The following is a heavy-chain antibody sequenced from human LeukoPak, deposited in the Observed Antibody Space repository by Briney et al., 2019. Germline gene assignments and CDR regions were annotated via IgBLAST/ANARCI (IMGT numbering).Heavy chain of an antibody. CDR3: AKDNRALEQQLVHDY. D-gene: IGHD6-13*01. CDR2: IRYDGSNK. Sequence: GGSLRLSCAASGFTFSNYGMHWVRQAPGKGLEWVAFIRYDGSNKYYADSVKGRFTISRDNSKNTLYLQMNSLRAEDTAVYYCAKDNRALEQQLVHDYWGQGTLVTVSS. CDR1: GFTFSNYG. V-gene: IGHV3-30*02. J-gene: IGHJ4*02.